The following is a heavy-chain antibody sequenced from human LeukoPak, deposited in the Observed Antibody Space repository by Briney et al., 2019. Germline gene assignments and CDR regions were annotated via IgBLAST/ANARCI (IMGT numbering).Heavy chain of an antibody. CDR3: ARGRYFDWLLYTTSRGDAFDI. V-gene: IGHV1-18*01. D-gene: IGHD3-9*01. Sequence: GASVKVSCKASGYTFTSYGISWVRLATGQGLEWMGWISAYNGNTNYAQKLQGRVTMTTDTSTSSAYMELRSLRSDDTAVYYCARGRYFDWLLYTTSRGDAFDIWGQGTMVTVSS. CDR1: GYTFTSYG. J-gene: IGHJ3*02. CDR2: ISAYNGNT.